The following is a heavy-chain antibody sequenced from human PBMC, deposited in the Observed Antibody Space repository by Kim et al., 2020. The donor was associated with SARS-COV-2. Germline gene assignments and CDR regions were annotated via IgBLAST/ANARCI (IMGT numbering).Heavy chain of an antibody. Sequence: DSPTYHADSVKGRYPISRDNAKNSLFLQMSSLRAEDTAVYFCTTTVDYWGQGTLVTVSS. CDR2: DSPT. J-gene: IGHJ4*02. V-gene: IGHV3-11*01. CDR3: TTTVDY.